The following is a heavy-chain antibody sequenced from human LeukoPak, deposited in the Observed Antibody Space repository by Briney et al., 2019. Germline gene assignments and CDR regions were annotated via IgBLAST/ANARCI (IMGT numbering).Heavy chain of an antibody. Sequence: GGSLRLSCAASGFTFSSYAMSWVRQAPGKGLEWVSAISGSGGSTYYTASVKGRFTISRDNSKNTLYLQMNSLRAEDTAVYYCDIVVAASLGGGRDYWGQGTLVTVSS. CDR3: DIVVAASLGGGRDY. CDR1: GFTFSSYA. CDR2: ISGSGGST. J-gene: IGHJ4*02. V-gene: IGHV3-23*01. D-gene: IGHD2-15*01.